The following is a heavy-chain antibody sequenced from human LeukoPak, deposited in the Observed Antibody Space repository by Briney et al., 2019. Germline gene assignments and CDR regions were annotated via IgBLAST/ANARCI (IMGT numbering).Heavy chain of an antibody. D-gene: IGHD6-19*01. CDR2: IYHSGST. CDR3: ARRAYIGGWLFDY. Sequence: SETLSLTCAVSGYSISSGFYWGWIRPPPGGGLEWIGTIYHSGSTFYNPSLKSRVTISVDTSQNQFSLKLSSVTAADTAVYYCARRAYIGGWLFDYWGQGTLVTVSS. J-gene: IGHJ4*02. CDR1: GYSISSGFY. V-gene: IGHV4-38-2*01.